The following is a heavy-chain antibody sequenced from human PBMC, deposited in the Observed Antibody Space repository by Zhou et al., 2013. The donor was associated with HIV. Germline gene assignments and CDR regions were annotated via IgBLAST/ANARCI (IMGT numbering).Heavy chain of an antibody. D-gene: IGHD6-13*01. CDR2: INPKSGGT. J-gene: IGHJ4*02. CDR1: GGSFTGYF. V-gene: IGHV1-2*02. CDR3: ARGHAAAAAAFDY. Sequence: QVQLVQSGAEVKKPGASVKVSCRASGGSFTGYFMHWVRQAPGQGLEWMAWINPKSGGTHYSQNFQGRVTMTRDTSISTAYLELRSLRSDDTAVYYCARGHAAAAAAFDYWGQGTLVTVSS.